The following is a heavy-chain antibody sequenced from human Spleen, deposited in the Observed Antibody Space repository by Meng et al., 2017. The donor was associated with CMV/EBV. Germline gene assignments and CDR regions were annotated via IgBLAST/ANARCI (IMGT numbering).Heavy chain of an antibody. V-gene: IGHV4-4*02. CDR1: GGSISSSNW. CDR2: IYHSEST. D-gene: IGHD3-16*01. CDR3: ARFGDDFSKDY. Sequence: ICAVSGGSISSSNWWSWVRQPPGKGLEWIGEIYHSESTNYNPSLKSRVTISVDKSKNQFSLKLSSVTAADTAVYYCARFGDDFSKDYWGQGTLVTVSS. J-gene: IGHJ4*02.